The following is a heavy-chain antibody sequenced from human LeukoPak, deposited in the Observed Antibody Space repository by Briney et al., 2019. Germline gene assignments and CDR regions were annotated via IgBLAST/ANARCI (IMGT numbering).Heavy chain of an antibody. CDR3: AKCLGDGGNYYGDY. J-gene: IGHJ4*02. CDR2: ISGSGGST. Sequence: GASLRLSCAASGFTFSSYAMSWVRQAPGKGLEWVSAISGSGGSTYYANSLKGRFTISRDNSKNTLYLQMNSLRAEDTAVYYCAKCLGDGGNYYGDYWGQGALVTVSS. D-gene: IGHD4-23*01. CDR1: GFTFSSYA. V-gene: IGHV3-23*01.